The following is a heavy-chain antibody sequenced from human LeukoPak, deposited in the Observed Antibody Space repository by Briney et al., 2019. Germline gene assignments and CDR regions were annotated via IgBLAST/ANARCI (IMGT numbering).Heavy chain of an antibody. D-gene: IGHD6-6*01. CDR1: GYTFPDYG. CDR2: ISGYNGHT. V-gene: IGHV1-18*01. Sequence: ASVRVSCKASGYTFPDYGISWVRQAPGQGLEWVGWISGYNGHTNYAQKVQGRVTMTTDTSTSTVYMELRTLRSDDTAVYYCARDQNIAGRPDYWGKGTLVTVSS. J-gene: IGHJ4*02. CDR3: ARDQNIAGRPDY.